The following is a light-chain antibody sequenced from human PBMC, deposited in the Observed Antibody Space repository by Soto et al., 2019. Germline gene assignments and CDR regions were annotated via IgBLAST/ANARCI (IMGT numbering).Light chain of an antibody. CDR2: DVS. V-gene: IGKV1-5*01. J-gene: IGKJ1*01. Sequence: SGGERIFRTCRASQSINRRLAWYQQKPGKAPRLLIYDVSTLESGVPSRFGASGSGTECSLCGSGLPAEAIAVYLREPDNKLGACGQGTKVDIK. CDR3: EPDNKLGA. CDR1: QSINRR.